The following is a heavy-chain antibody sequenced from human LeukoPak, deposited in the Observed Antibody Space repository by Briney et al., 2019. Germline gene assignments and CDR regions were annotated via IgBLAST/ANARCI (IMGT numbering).Heavy chain of an antibody. CDR2: INPNGGGT. V-gene: IGHV1-2*02. CDR3: AKDHSYSSGWSNY. CDR1: GYTFTGYY. Sequence: ASVKVSCKASGYTFTGYYIHWVRQAPGQGLEWMGWINPNGGGTNYAQNFQGRVTMTRDTSISTAYMELSRLRSDDTAVYYCAKDHSYSSGWSNYWGQGTLVTVSS. J-gene: IGHJ4*02. D-gene: IGHD6-19*01.